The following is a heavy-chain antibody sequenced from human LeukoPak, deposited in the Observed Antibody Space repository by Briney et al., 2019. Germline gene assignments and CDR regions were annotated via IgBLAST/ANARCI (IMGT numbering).Heavy chain of an antibody. D-gene: IGHD3-3*01. Sequence: SATLSLTCTVSGGSISSYCWSWIRQPPGKGLEWIGFIYYSGSTNYNPSLKSRVTISVDTSKNQFSLKLSSVTAADTAVYYCARVGITIFGVRVDPWGQGTLVTVSS. CDR1: GGSISSYC. J-gene: IGHJ5*02. CDR3: ARVGITIFGVRVDP. V-gene: IGHV4-59*01. CDR2: IYYSGST.